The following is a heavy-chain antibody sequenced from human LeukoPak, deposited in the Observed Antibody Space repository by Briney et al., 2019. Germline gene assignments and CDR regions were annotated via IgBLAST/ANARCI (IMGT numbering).Heavy chain of an antibody. Sequence: ASVKVSCKASGYTFTHYYIHWVKQAPGKGLEWMGRVDLGDDERFYSDNFQHRVTITADTSGETSYMELSNLQSDDSAKYFCATGPGLKGSGPDSWGQGSLVFVSS. CDR1: GYTFTHYY. CDR3: ATGPGLKGSGPDS. J-gene: IGHJ4*02. D-gene: IGHD2-8*02. V-gene: IGHV1-69-2*01. CDR2: VDLGDDER.